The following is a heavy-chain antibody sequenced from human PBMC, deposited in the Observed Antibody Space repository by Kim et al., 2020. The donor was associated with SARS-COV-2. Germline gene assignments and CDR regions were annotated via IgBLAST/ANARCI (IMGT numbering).Heavy chain of an antibody. Sequence: SETLSLTCTVSGGSISSGGYYWSWIRQHPGKGLEWIGYIYYSGSTYYNPSLKSRVTISVDTSKNQFSLKLSSVTAADTAVYYCARADSSSTIPDYWGQGTLVTVSS. V-gene: IGHV4-31*03. CDR3: ARADSSSTIPDY. D-gene: IGHD6-6*01. CDR2: IYYSGST. CDR1: GGSISSGGYY. J-gene: IGHJ4*02.